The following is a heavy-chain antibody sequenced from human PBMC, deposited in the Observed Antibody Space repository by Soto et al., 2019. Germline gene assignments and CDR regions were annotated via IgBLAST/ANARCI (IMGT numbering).Heavy chain of an antibody. CDR2: IYFRGST. CDR3: ARVLRFLGWPNDPNCFDH. CDR1: GGSINSTSYY. J-gene: IGHJ4*02. V-gene: IGHV4-39*01. Sequence: ETLSLTCSVSGGSINSTSYYWGWIRQPPGKGLEWIGIIYFRGSTYYNPSLKSLFTISVDTSKNQFSLKLSSVTAADTAVYYCARVLRFLGWPNDPNCFDHWGQGTLVTVSS. D-gene: IGHD3-3*01.